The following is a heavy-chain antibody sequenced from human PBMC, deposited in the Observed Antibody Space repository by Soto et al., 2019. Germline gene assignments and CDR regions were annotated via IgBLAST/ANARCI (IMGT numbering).Heavy chain of an antibody. Sequence: QVQLVQSGAEVKKPGASVKVSCTASGYTFTGYAVSWVRQAPGQGLEWMGSITVYNGIKNYAQKFQGRVTMTTDTSTSTAFLDLRSLTSDDTVVYYCVRGVGAFDYWGQGTLVTVSS. J-gene: IGHJ4*02. CDR3: VRGVGAFDY. CDR2: ITVYNGIK. V-gene: IGHV1-18*04. CDR1: GYTFTGYA. D-gene: IGHD1-26*01.